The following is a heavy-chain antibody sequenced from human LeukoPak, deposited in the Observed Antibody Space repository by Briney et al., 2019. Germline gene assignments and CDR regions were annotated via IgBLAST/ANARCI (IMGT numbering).Heavy chain of an antibody. J-gene: IGHJ4*02. V-gene: IGHV4-34*01. Sequence: SETLSLTCAVYGGSYSGYYWSWVRQPPGKGLEWMGEINHSGSTNYNPSLKSRVTISVDTSKNQFSLKLSSVTAADTAVYYCARPYGQYASGYFLNYWGRGTPVTVSS. CDR3: ARPYGQYASGYFLNY. CDR2: INHSGST. CDR1: GGSYSGYY. D-gene: IGHD2/OR15-2a*01.